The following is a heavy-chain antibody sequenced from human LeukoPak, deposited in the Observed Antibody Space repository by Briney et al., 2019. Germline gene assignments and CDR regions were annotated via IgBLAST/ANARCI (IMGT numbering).Heavy chain of an antibody. CDR1: GYTFTSYD. CDR3: ARGSIAVAGLVFDY. J-gene: IGHJ4*02. V-gene: IGHV1-69*04. CDR2: IIPILGIA. Sequence: ASVKVSCKASGYTFTSYDISWVRQAPRQGLEWMGRIIPILGIANYAQKFQGRVTITADKSTSTAYMELSSLRSEDTAVYYCARGSIAVAGLVFDYWGQGTLVTVSS. D-gene: IGHD6-19*01.